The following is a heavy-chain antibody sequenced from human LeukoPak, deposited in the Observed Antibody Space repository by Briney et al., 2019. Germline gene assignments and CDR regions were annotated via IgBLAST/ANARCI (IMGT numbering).Heavy chain of an antibody. V-gene: IGHV1-69*13. D-gene: IGHD3-10*01. Sequence: SVKVPCKASLGTLSSYAISWVRQAPAQGLECMGGIIPIFCTANYAQKFQGRVTITADESTRTAYMELSSLRSEDTAVYYCARDLLVSGVRGNWFDPWGQGTLVTVSS. CDR3: ARDLLVSGVRGNWFDP. J-gene: IGHJ5*02. CDR2: IIPIFCTA. CDR1: LGTLSSYA.